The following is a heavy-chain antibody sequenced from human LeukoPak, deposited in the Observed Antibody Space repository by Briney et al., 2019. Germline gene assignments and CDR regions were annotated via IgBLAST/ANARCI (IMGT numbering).Heavy chain of an antibody. D-gene: IGHD3-16*02. V-gene: IGHV4-34*01. Sequence: SETLSLTCAVYGGSFSGYYWSWIREPPGKGLEWIGEINHSGSTNYNPSLKSRVTISVDTSKNQFSLKLSSVTAADTAVYYCARDLLRLGELSLYPEDYWGQGTLVTVSS. J-gene: IGHJ4*02. CDR1: GGSFSGYY. CDR3: ARDLLRLGELSLYPEDY. CDR2: INHSGST.